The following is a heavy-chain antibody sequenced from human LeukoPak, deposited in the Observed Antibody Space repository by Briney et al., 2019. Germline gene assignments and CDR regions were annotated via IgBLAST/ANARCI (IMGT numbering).Heavy chain of an antibody. Sequence: SETLSLTCTVSGGSISSYYWSWIRQPPGKGLEWIGYIYYSGSTNYNPSLKSRVTISVDTSKNQFSLKLSSVTAADTAVYYCARDERQWTGFDYWGQGTLVTVSS. CDR2: IYYSGST. D-gene: IGHD6-19*01. J-gene: IGHJ4*02. V-gene: IGHV4-59*01. CDR1: GGSISSYY. CDR3: ARDERQWTGFDY.